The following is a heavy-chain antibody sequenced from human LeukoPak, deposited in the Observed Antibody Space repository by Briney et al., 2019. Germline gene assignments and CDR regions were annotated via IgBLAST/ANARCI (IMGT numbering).Heavy chain of an antibody. CDR3: ARSNAASLGGFDY. CDR2: IYPGDSDT. D-gene: IGHD3-10*01. Sequence: GESLKISCKGSGYSFNNYWIGWVRQMPGKGLEWMGIIYPGDSDTRYSPSFQGQVTISADKSNSTAYLQWSSLKASDTAMYYCARSNAASLGGFDYWGQGTLVTVSS. V-gene: IGHV5-51*01. CDR1: GYSFNNYW. J-gene: IGHJ4*02.